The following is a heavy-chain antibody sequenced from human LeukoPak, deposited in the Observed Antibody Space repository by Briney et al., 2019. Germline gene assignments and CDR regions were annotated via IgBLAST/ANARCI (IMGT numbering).Heavy chain of an antibody. CDR3: ARDSRKFLYGIDY. Sequence: SGTLSLTCAVSGYSISSGYYWGWIRQPPGKGLEWIGSIYHSGSTYYNPSLKSRVTISVDTSKNQFSLKLSSVTAADTAVYYCARDSRKFLYGIDYWGQGTLVTVSS. CDR1: GYSISSGYY. V-gene: IGHV4-38-2*02. J-gene: IGHJ4*02. D-gene: IGHD3-10*01. CDR2: IYHSGST.